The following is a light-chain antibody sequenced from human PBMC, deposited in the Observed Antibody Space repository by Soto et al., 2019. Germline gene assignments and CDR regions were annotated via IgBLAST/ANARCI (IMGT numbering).Light chain of an antibody. Sequence: EIVMTQSPLSLPVTPGEPASISCTSSQSLLQSDGYNYLDWYLQKPGQSPQLLIYLGSNRASGVPDRFSGSGSGTDFTLKISRVEAEDVGIYYCMQALQTPWTFGQGTKVDIK. CDR1: QSLLQSDGYNY. J-gene: IGKJ1*01. V-gene: IGKV2-28*01. CDR3: MQALQTPWT. CDR2: LGS.